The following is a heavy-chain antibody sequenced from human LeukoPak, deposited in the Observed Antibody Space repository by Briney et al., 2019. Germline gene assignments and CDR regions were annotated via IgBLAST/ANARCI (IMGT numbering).Heavy chain of an antibody. CDR3: ARGDYGGGFDY. Sequence: VASVKVSCKASGYTFTSYGITWVRQAPGQGLEWMGWISSYNGDTKYAQKVQSRVTVTTDTSTSTAYMELRSLSLDDTAVYYCARGDYGGGFDYWGQGTLVTVSS. V-gene: IGHV1-18*01. CDR2: ISSYNGDT. J-gene: IGHJ4*02. D-gene: IGHD4-23*01. CDR1: GYTFTSYG.